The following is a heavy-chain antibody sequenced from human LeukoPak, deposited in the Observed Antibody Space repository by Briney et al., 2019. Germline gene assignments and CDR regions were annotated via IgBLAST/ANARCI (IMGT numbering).Heavy chain of an antibody. V-gene: IGHV3-48*01. D-gene: IGHD3-9*01. Sequence: PGGSLRLSCVASGFIFNDYEMNWVRQAPGKGLEWVSYISSSSSTIYYADSVKGRFTISRDNAKNSLYLQMNSLRAEDTAVYYCARDRGHFDWFGGAFDIWGQGIMVTVSS. CDR3: ARDRGHFDWFGGAFDI. CDR1: GFIFNDYE. CDR2: ISSSSSTI. J-gene: IGHJ3*02.